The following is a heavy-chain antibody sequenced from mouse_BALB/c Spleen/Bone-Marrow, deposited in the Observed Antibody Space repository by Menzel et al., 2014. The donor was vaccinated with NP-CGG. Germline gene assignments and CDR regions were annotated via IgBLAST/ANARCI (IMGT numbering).Heavy chain of an antibody. D-gene: IGHD2-1*01. CDR3: ARGNYGNYVDYFDY. V-gene: IGHV5-6-3*01. CDR2: INSNGGST. CDR1: GFTFSSYG. Sequence: EVQRVESGGGLVQPGGSLKLSCAASGFTFSSYGMSWVRQTPDKRLELVASINSNGGSTCYPDSVKGRFTISRDNAKNTLSLQMSSLKSEDTAMYYCARGNYGNYVDYFDYWGQGTTLTVSS. J-gene: IGHJ2*01.